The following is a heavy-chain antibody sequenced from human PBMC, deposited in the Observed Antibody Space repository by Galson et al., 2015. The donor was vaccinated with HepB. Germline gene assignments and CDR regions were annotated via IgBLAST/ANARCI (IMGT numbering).Heavy chain of an antibody. CDR1: GYTFTSYG. CDR3: ARDGEERNCSSPSCYVVWFDP. CDR2: ISAYNGNT. J-gene: IGHJ5*02. D-gene: IGHD2-2*01. Sequence: SVKVSCKASGYTFTSYGISWVRQAPGQGLEWMGWISAYNGNTNYAQKLQGRVTMTTDTSTSTAYMELRSLRSDDTAVYYCARDGEERNCSSPSCYVVWFDPWGQGTLVTVSS. V-gene: IGHV1-18*01.